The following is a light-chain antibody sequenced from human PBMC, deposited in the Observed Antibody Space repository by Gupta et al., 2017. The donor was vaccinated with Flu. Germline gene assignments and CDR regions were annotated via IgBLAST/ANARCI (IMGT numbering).Light chain of an antibody. CDR2: GAS. CDR1: QFVSSSN. CDR3: QQVSRSSWT. Sequence: EIVLTQSPGTLSLSPGERATLSCRASQFVSSSNLAWYQQKPGQAPRLLIKGASARVTGIPDRFSGSGSGTDFTLTISKLEAEDFAVYYCQQVSRSSWTFGQGTKVEIK. J-gene: IGKJ1*01. V-gene: IGKV3-20*01.